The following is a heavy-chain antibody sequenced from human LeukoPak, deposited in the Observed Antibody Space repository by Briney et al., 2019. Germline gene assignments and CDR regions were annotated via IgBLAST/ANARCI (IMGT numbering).Heavy chain of an antibody. D-gene: IGHD4-17*01. CDR3: ARADDYGDYGADYYGMDV. CDR1: GGSISSSSYY. J-gene: IGHJ6*02. V-gene: IGHV4-39*01. CDR2: IYYSGRT. Sequence: SETLSLTCTVSGGSISSSSYYWGWIRQPPGKGLEWIGSIYYSGRTYYNPSLKSRVTISVDTSKNQFSLKLSSVTAADTAVYYCARADDYGDYGADYYGMDVWGQGTTVTVSS.